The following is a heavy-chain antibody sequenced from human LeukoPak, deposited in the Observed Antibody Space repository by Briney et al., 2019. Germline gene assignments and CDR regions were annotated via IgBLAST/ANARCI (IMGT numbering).Heavy chain of an antibody. Sequence: GGSLRLSCAASGFTFSSYAMHWVRQAAGKGLVWVSRINNDGRSTTHADSVKGRFTISRDNAKNTLYLQMNSLRAEDTAVYYCVSGAYYSDKGGYLHHWGQGTLVTVSS. V-gene: IGHV3-74*01. CDR1: GFTFSSYA. D-gene: IGHD3-22*01. CDR3: VSGAYYSDKGGYLHH. J-gene: IGHJ5*02. CDR2: INNDGRST.